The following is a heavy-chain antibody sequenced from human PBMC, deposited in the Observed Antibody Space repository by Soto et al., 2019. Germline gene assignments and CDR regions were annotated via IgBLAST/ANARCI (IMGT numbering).Heavy chain of an antibody. Sequence: SETLCLTCTVSAGSISTYFWTWLRQPPGKRLEWIGYVYYTGSTNYNPSLKSRVTISLDTSKNQFSLKLSSVTAADTAVYYCARGRCSEEEDWYDPWGQGTLVTVSS. CDR2: VYYTGST. D-gene: IGHD2-8*01. V-gene: IGHV4-59*01. CDR3: ARGRCSEEEDWYDP. CDR1: AGSISTYF. J-gene: IGHJ5*01.